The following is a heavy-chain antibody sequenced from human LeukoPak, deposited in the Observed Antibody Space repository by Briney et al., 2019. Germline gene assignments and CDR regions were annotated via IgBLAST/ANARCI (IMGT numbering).Heavy chain of an antibody. D-gene: IGHD3-10*01. Sequence: SQTLSLTCAISGDSVSSNSAAWNWIRQSPSRGLQWLGRTYCRSKWYNDYAVSVKSRITINPDTSKNQFSLQLNSVTREDTAVYYCARASSGSGSYYNVRDYFDYWGKGTLVTVSS. CDR1: GDSVSSNSAA. V-gene: IGHV6-1*01. CDR2: TYCRSKWYN. CDR3: ARASSGSGSYYNVRDYFDY. J-gene: IGHJ4*02.